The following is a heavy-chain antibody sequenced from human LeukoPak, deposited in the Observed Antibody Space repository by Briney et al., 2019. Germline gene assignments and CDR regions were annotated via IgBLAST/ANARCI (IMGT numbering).Heavy chain of an antibody. CDR3: ARDVASVYPTGWFDP. CDR2: INPSGGST. Sequence: ASVKVSCKASGYTFTSYYMHWVRQAPGQGLEWMGIINPSGGSTSYAQKFQGRVTMTRDTSTSTVYMELSSLRSEDTAVYYCARDVASVYPTGWFDPWGQGTLVTVSS. D-gene: IGHD2-8*01. V-gene: IGHV1-46*01. J-gene: IGHJ5*02. CDR1: GYTFTSYY.